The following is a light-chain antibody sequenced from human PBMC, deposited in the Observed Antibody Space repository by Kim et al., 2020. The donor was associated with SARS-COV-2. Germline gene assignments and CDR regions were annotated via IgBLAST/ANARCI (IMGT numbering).Light chain of an antibody. Sequence: PVHAITISCTGTGSDVGGYKYVSWYQQRPGKAPELMIYDVNKRPSGVSNRFSGSKSGTTASLTISGLQAEDEADYYCSSYTTTSWVFGGGTQLTVL. V-gene: IGLV2-14*04. CDR1: GSDVGGYKY. CDR3: SSYTTTSWV. CDR2: DVN. J-gene: IGLJ3*02.